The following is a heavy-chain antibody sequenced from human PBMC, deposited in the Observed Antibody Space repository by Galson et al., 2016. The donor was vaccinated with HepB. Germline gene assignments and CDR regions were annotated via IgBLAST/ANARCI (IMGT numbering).Heavy chain of an antibody. D-gene: IGHD2-21*01. J-gene: IGHJ6*02. Sequence: PALVKPTQTVTLTCSFSGFFLITSGEGVGWVRQPPGQALEWLAVIYWNDDYQYNPSLANGLTITKDASRNQVFLKMTNMVPVDTATYYCVRQNCSSSNCYSHFYAMDVWGRGSPVTVSS. V-gene: IGHV2-5*01. CDR3: VRQNCSSSNCYSHFYAMDV. CDR2: IYWNDDY. CDR1: GFFLITSGEG.